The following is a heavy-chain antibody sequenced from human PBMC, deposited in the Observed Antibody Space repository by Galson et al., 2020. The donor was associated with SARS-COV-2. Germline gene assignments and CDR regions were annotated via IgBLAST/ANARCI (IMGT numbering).Heavy chain of an antibody. D-gene: IGHD3-16*01. J-gene: IGHJ1*01. CDR1: GFTFDDYA. Sequence: SLKISCAASGFTFDDYAMHWVRQAPGKGLEWVSGISWNSGSIGYADSVKGRFTISRDNAKNSLYLQMNSLRAEDTALYYCAKDYGGATSVYFQHWGQGTLVTVSS. CDR2: ISWNSGSI. V-gene: IGHV3-9*01. CDR3: AKDYGGATSVYFQH.